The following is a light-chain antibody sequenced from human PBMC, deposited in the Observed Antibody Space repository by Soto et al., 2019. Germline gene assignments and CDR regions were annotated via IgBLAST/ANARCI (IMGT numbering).Light chain of an antibody. Sequence: DIQMTQSPSTLSGSVGDSVTLTCRASQSSSSWLAWYQQKPGKAPKLLIYDASSLDSGVPSRFSGSGSGTEFTLTISSLQPDDFATYYCQQYSSYSETFGQGTKVDIK. CDR3: QQYSSYSET. CDR2: DAS. V-gene: IGKV1-5*01. CDR1: QSSSSW. J-gene: IGKJ1*01.